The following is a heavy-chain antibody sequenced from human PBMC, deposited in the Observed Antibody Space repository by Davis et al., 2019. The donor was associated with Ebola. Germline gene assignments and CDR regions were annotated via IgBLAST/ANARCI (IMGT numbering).Heavy chain of an antibody. Sequence: SVKVSCKASGGTFSSYAISWVRQAPGQGLEWMGGIIPIFGTANYAQKFQGRVTITADESTSIAYMELSSLRSEDTAVYYCARDAVELLTYNWFDPWGQGTLVTVSS. CDR3: ARDAVELLTYNWFDP. V-gene: IGHV1-69*13. CDR1: GGTFSSYA. CDR2: IIPIFGTA. J-gene: IGHJ5*02. D-gene: IGHD3-10*01.